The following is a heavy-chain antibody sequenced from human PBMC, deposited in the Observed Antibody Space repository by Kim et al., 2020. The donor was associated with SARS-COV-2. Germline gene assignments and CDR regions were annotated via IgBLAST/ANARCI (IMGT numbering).Heavy chain of an antibody. CDR1: GFTFSSYG. CDR2: ISYDGSNK. D-gene: IGHD2-21*02. CDR3: ARGSVTVAELY. V-gene: IGHV3-30*03. J-gene: IGHJ4*02. Sequence: GGSLRLSCAASGFTFSSYGMHWVRQAPGKGLEWVAFISYDGSNKYSADSVKGRFTISRDNSKNTLDLQMNSLRAEDTAVYYCARGSVTVAELYWGQGTLV.